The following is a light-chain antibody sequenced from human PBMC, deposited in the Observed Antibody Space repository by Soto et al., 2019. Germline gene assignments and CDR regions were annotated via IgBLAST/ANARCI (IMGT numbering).Light chain of an antibody. CDR3: QQRSIWPV. CDR1: QSVGSY. CDR2: DTS. J-gene: IGKJ4*01. V-gene: IGKV3-11*01. Sequence: EIVLTQSPGTLSLSPGERASLSCRASQSVGSYLAWYQQKPGQAPRLLIHDTSNRASGIPARFSGSGSGTDFTRTISSLEPEDSAVYYCQQRSIWPVFGGGTKVDIK.